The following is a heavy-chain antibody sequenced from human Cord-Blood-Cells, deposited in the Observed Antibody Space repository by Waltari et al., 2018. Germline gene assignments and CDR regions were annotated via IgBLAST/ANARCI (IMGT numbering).Heavy chain of an antibody. D-gene: IGHD2-21*01. CDR1: GYTFTGHY. CDR2: INPNRGGT. J-gene: IGHJ4*02. Sequence: QVQLVQPGAEVEKPGAPVKVSCTASGYTFTGHYTPWVPQAPRQRLEWMGWINPNRGGTNYAQKFQGWVTMTRDTSISTAYMELSRLRSDDTAVYYCARDLGNGGDLGYYFDYWGQGTLVTVSS. V-gene: IGHV1-2*04. CDR3: ARDLGNGGDLGYYFDY.